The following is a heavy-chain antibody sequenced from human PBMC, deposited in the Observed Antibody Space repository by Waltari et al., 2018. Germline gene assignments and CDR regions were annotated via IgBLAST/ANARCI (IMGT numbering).Heavy chain of an antibody. V-gene: IGHV4-4*07. D-gene: IGHD3-9*01. Sequence: QVQLQESGPRLVKPSETLSLTCTVSGDSISSYYWSWIRQPAGKGLEWIGRIYTNWRTNYNPSLKSRVTMSVDKSKNQFSLSVTSVTAADTAVYFCARGPSIGDLLAGSFLGYYFGMDVWGQGTTVIVSS. CDR3: ARGPSIGDLLAGSFLGYYFGMDV. J-gene: IGHJ6*02. CDR1: GDSISSYY. CDR2: IYTNWRT.